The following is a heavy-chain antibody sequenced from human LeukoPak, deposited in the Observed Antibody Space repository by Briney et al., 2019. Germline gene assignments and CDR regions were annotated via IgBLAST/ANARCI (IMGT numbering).Heavy chain of an antibody. CDR3: ASVSGSYSYWYFDL. CDR1: GGSVSSGSYY. D-gene: IGHD1-26*01. V-gene: IGHV4-61*01. J-gene: IGHJ2*01. CDR2: FYYSGST. Sequence: SETLSLTCTVSGGSVSSGSYYWSWIRQPPGKGLEWIGYFYYSGSTNYNPSLKSRVTISVDTSKNQFSLKLSSVTAADTAVYYCASVSGSYSYWYFDLWGRGTLVTVSS.